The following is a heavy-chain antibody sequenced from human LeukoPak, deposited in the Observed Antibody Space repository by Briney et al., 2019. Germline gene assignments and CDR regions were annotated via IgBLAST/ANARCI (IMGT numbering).Heavy chain of an antibody. CDR1: GFTVSSNY. CDR2: IYSGGST. CDR3: ARDSYCSSTSCEYYYYGMDV. J-gene: IGHJ6*04. D-gene: IGHD2-2*01. Sequence: GGSLRLSCAASGFTVSSNYMSWVRQAPGKGLEWVSVIYSGGSTYYTDSVKGRFTISRDNSKNTLYLQMNSLRAEDTAVYYCARDSYCSSTSCEYYYYGMDVWGKGTTVTVSS. V-gene: IGHV3-53*01.